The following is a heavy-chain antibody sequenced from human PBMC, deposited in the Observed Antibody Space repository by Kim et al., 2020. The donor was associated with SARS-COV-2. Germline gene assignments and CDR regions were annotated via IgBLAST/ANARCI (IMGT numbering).Heavy chain of an antibody. D-gene: IGHD3-10*01. CDR2: TP. CDR3: TRDRAGAGDY. J-gene: IGHJ4*02. Sequence: TPEYAETVGGRLPISRDDSKNSLYLQMNSLKTADTAVYFCTRDRAGAGDYWGQGTLVTVSS. V-gene: IGHV3-72*01.